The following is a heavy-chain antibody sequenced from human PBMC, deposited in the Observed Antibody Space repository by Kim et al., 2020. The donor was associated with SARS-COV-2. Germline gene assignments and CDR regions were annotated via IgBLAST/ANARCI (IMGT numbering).Heavy chain of an antibody. D-gene: IGHD3-10*01. V-gene: IGHV3-15*01. Sequence: ASFTISRDDSKNTLYLQMNSLKTEDTAVYYCTTGYRLLWFGDHYYYGMDVWGQGTTVTVSS. CDR3: TTGYRLLWFGDHYYYGMDV. J-gene: IGHJ6*02.